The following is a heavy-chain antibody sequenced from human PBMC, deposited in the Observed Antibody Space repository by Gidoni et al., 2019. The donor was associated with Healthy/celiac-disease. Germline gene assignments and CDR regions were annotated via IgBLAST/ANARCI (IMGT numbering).Heavy chain of an antibody. J-gene: IGHJ6*02. CDR2: IYTSGST. CDR3: ARINYYYYGMDV. V-gene: IGHV4-61*02. Sequence: QVQLQESGPGLVKPSQTLSLPCTVSGGSISSGSYYWSWLRQPAGKGLEWIGRIYTSGSTNYNPSLKSRVTISVDTSKNQFSLKLSSVTAADTAVYYCARINYYYYGMDVWGQGTTVTVSS. CDR1: GGSISSGSYY.